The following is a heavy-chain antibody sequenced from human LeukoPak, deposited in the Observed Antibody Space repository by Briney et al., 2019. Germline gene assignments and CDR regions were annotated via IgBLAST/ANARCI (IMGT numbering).Heavy chain of an antibody. V-gene: IGHV3-23*01. J-gene: IGHJ4*02. Sequence: GGSLRLSCAASGFNFSSYGMHWVRQAPGKGLEWVSAISGSGGSTYYADSVKGRFTLSRDNSKNTMYLQMNSLRAEDTAVYYCAKVGSPARLGYCSNTSCPIYSEGFDYWGQGTLVTVSS. CDR3: AKVGSPARLGYCSNTSCPIYSEGFDY. D-gene: IGHD2-2*01. CDR2: ISGSGGST. CDR1: GFNFSSYG.